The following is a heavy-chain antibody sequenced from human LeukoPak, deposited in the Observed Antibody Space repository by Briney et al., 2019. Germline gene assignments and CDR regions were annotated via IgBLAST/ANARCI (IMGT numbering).Heavy chain of an antibody. CDR3: ARGGCGGDCHDAFDI. D-gene: IGHD2-21*01. V-gene: IGHV1-2*02. CDR1: GYTFTGYY. J-gene: IGHJ3*02. Sequence: ASVKVSCKASGYTFTGYYMHWVRQAPGQGLEWMGWINPNSGGTNYAQKFQGRVTMTRDTSISTAYMELSRLRSDDTAVYYCARGGCGGDCHDAFDIWGQGTMVTVSS. CDR2: INPNSGGT.